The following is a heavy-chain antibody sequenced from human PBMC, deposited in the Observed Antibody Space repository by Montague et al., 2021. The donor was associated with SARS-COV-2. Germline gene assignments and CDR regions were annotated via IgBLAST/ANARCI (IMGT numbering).Heavy chain of an antibody. D-gene: IGHD2-15*01. CDR3: ARHYSATLPAVY. V-gene: IGHV4-59*08. CDR2: ISDSGST. J-gene: IGHJ4*02. CDR1: GGAISSFY. Sequence: SETLSLTCTVYGGAISSFYWSWFRQPPGKGLEWIGDISDSGSTNYNPSLTSRVTMSVDTSKNQFSLKVNSVTAADTAVYYCARHYSATLPAVYWGQGTLVTVSS.